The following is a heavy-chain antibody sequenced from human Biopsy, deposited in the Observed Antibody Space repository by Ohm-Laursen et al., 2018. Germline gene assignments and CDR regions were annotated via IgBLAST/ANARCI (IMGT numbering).Heavy chain of an antibody. CDR3: AKDLHNYGMDV. CDR1: GFTFSSYW. Sequence: SLRLSCAASGFTFSSYWMNWVRQVPGKGLVWVATINKDGSTLQYVDSVRGRFTISIDNAKNTLHLQMNSLRADDTAIYYCAKDLHNYGMDVWGQGTTVTVSS. CDR2: INKDGSTL. J-gene: IGHJ6*02. V-gene: IGHV3-74*03.